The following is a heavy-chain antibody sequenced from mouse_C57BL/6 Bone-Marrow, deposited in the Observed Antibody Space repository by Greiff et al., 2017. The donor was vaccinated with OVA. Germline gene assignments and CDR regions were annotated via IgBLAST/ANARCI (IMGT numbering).Heavy chain of an antibody. V-gene: IGHV5-4*01. CDR1: GFTFSSYA. CDR3: ARDSTTVAPWYFDV. D-gene: IGHD1-1*01. Sequence: DVMLVESGGGLVKPGGSLKLSCAASGFTFSSYAMSWVRQTPEKRLEWVATISDGGSYTYYPDNVKGRFTISRDNAKNNLYLQMSHLKSEDTAMYYCARDSTTVAPWYFDVWGTGTTVTVSS. J-gene: IGHJ1*03. CDR2: ISDGGSYT.